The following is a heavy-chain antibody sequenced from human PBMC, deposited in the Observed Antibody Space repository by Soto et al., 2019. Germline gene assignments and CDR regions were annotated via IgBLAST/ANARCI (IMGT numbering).Heavy chain of an antibody. CDR3: ARLRIATNNYKWFDP. J-gene: IGHJ5*02. CDR2: IYVTGAV. Sequence: NPSETLSLTSSVSGAALNSGNYYWSWIRQVPGKGLEWIGHIYVTGAVDYNPSLRDRITISQDTSESQFSLNLRLVTAAATAVYYCARLRIATNNYKWFDPWGQGTPGTVS. V-gene: IGHV4-31*03. CDR1: GAALNSGNYY. D-gene: IGHD2-21*01.